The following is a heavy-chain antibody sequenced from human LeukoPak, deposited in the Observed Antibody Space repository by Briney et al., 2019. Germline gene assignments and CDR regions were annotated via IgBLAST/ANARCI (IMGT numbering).Heavy chain of an antibody. J-gene: IGHJ4*02. Sequence: PGGSVTLSCAPSGFTFDDYAVHWARHAPGGGLECVSCFCWNSGSIGYADSVKGRFTISRDNAKNSLYLQMNSLRAEDMALYYCAKGSVTVVTSTAIDCWGQGTLVTVSS. CDR3: AKGSVTVVTSTAIDC. V-gene: IGHV3-9*03. CDR1: GFTFDDYA. D-gene: IGHD4-23*01. CDR2: FCWNSGSI.